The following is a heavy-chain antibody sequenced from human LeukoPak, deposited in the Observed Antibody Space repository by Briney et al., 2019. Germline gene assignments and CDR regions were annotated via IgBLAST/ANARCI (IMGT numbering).Heavy chain of an antibody. V-gene: IGHV4-34*01. CDR3: AMARITIFGVAIGAFDI. Sequence: PSETLSLTCAVYGGSFSGYYWSWIRQPPGKGLEWIGEINHSGSTNYNPSLKSRVTISVDTSKNQFSLKLSSVTAADTAVYYCAMARITIFGVAIGAFDIWGQGTMVTVSS. J-gene: IGHJ3*02. D-gene: IGHD3-3*01. CDR2: INHSGST. CDR1: GGSFSGYY.